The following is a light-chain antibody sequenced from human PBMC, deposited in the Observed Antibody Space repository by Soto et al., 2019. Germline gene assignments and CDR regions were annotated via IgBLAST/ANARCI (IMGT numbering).Light chain of an antibody. Sequence: EIVLTQSPDTLSFSPGESATLSCRASQSVRSSYLAWYQQKPGQAPRLLIYGASSRATGIPDRFSGSGSGTDFTLTISRLEPEDFAVYYCQQYGSSRTFGQGTKVDI. CDR2: GAS. CDR1: QSVRSSY. J-gene: IGKJ1*01. V-gene: IGKV3-20*01. CDR3: QQYGSSRT.